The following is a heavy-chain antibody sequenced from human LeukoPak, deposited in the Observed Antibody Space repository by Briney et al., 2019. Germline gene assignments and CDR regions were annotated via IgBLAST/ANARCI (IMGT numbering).Heavy chain of an antibody. CDR3: AKDIWITGGGNRHYYYYGMDV. D-gene: IGHD4-23*01. V-gene: IGHV3-53*01. CDR1: GFAVGSNY. Sequence: GGSLRLSCVASGFAVGSNYMSWVRQAPGKGLEWVSLIYSGGAIRYADSVKGRFTISRDNSKNTLYLQMNSLRAEDTAVYYCAKDIWITGGGNRHYYYYGMDVWGQGTTVTVSS. J-gene: IGHJ6*02. CDR2: IYSGGAI.